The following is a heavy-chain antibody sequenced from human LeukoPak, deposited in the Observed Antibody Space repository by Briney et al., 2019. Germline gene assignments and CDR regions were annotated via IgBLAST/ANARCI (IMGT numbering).Heavy chain of an antibody. CDR3: ASFPSGSYSAY. CDR1: GFSFSGSG. CDR2: IRSQADSYAT. J-gene: IGHJ4*02. V-gene: IGHV3-73*01. Sequence: GGSLRLSCAASGFSFSGSGMHWVRQASGKGLEWVGHIRSQADSYATVYGASVKGRFTITRDDSENTAYLQMNSLKTEDTAVYYCASFPSGSYSAYWGQGTLVTVSS. D-gene: IGHD1-26*01.